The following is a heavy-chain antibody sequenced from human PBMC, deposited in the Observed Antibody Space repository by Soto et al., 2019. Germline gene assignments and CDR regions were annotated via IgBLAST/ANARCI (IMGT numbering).Heavy chain of an antibody. CDR1: GGSISDYY. V-gene: IGHV4-59*08. D-gene: IGHD3-10*01. CDR2: LHYGGKS. J-gene: IGHJ6*02. Sequence: QVQLQESGPGLVKPSETLSLTCTVSGGSISDYYCSWFRQSPGKGLEGIGVLHYGGKSDFNPSLRSRVTMSVDTSKNKFYLRRSSVTAADTARYYCARQGFGAKHGLVDVWGQGTTVIVCS. CDR3: ARQGFGAKHGLVDV.